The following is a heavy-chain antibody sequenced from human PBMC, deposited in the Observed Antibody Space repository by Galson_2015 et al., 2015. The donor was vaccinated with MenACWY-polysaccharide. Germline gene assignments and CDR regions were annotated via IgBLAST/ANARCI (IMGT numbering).Heavy chain of an antibody. CDR1: GFSFSTYN. J-gene: IGHJ6*02. CDR3: ARDQEQKYYYYYGMDV. CDR2: ISSSSTI. D-gene: IGHD1/OR15-1a*01. V-gene: IGHV3-48*01. Sequence: SLRLSCAASGFSFSTYNMNWVRQAPGKGLEWISYISSSSTIFYADSVKGRFTISRDNAKNSLYLQMNSLRAEDTAVYYCARDQEQKYYYYYGMDVWGRGTTVTVSS.